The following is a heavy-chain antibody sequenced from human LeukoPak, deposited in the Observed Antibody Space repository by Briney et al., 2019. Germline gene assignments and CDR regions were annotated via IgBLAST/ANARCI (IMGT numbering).Heavy chain of an antibody. J-gene: IGHJ3*02. D-gene: IGHD2-15*01. CDR2: IYSRGST. CDR3: ARGRYCSADICSSGDAFDI. V-gene: IGHV4-4*07. CDR1: SGSISSYY. Sequence: SETLSLTCTVSSGSISSYYWSWIRQPAGKGLEWIGRIYSRGSTNNNPSLKSRVTMSVDTSKNQFSLKLSSVTAADTAVYYCARGRYCSADICSSGDAFDIWGQGTMVSVSS.